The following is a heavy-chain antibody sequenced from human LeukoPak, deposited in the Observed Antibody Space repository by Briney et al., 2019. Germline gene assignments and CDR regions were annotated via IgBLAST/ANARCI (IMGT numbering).Heavy chain of an antibody. Sequence: PSETLSLTCFVSGDSMSSSSYYWGWIRQPPGKGLEWIGSIYYSGTTHYNASLKSRVIISLDRSRTQFSLQVNSVTAADTAVYYCARHAVADSVTVFGVSPDVWGKGTTVTLFS. V-gene: IGHV4-39*01. D-gene: IGHD3-3*01. J-gene: IGHJ6*04. CDR2: IYYSGTT. CDR3: ARHAVADSVTVFGVSPDV. CDR1: GDSMSSSSYY.